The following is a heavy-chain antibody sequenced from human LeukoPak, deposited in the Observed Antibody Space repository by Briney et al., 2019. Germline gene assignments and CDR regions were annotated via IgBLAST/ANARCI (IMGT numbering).Heavy chain of an antibody. D-gene: IGHD6-19*01. V-gene: IGHV1-46*01. Sequence: ASVKVSCKASGYTFTNYYIHWVRQAPGQGLEWAGVINPSSGAPTYAQKFQGRVTMTRDTSTSTVYMELSSLRSEDTAVYYCARDLIAVAGYFDYWGLGTLVTVSS. CDR3: ARDLIAVAGYFDY. CDR1: GYTFTNYY. CDR2: INPSSGAP. J-gene: IGHJ4*02.